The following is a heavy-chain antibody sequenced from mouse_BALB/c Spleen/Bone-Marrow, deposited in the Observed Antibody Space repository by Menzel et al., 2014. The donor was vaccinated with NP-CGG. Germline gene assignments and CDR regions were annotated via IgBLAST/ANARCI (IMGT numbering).Heavy chain of an antibody. Sequence: KPGGSLKLSCAASGFTFSSYAMSWVRQSPEKRLEWVAEISTGGSYTYYPDTVTGRFTISRDNAKNTLYLEMNSLRSEDTAICYCARYYNYYFDYWGQGTTLTVSS. D-gene: IGHD1-3*01. CDR2: ISTGGSYT. J-gene: IGHJ2*01. V-gene: IGHV5-9-4*01. CDR1: GFTFSSYA. CDR3: ARYYNYYFDY.